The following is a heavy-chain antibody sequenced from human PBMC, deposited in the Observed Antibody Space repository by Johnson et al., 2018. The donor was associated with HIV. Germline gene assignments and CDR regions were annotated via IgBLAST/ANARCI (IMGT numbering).Heavy chain of an antibody. J-gene: IGHJ3*02. Sequence: QVQLVESGGGVVQPGRSLRLSCVASGFTFSSYGMHWVRQAPGKGLEWVAVISYDGSNKYYADSVKGRFTISRDNSKNTLYLQMNSLRAEDTAVYYCARERAMVRGVPDAFDIWGQGTMVTVSS. CDR1: GFTFSSYG. CDR3: ARERAMVRGVPDAFDI. CDR2: ISYDGSNK. V-gene: IGHV3-30*03. D-gene: IGHD3-10*01.